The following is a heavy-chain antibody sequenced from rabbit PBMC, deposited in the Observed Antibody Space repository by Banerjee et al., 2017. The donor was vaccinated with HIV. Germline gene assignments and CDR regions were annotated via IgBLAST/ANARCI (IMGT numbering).Heavy chain of an antibody. CDR1: GFSFSNKYV. V-gene: IGHV1S45*01. J-gene: IGHJ3*01. CDR2: INTSSGNT. CDR3: ARDLAGVTGGNFGL. Sequence: QEQLEESGGDLVKPEGSLTLTCTASGFSFSNKYVMCWVRQAPGKGLEWIACINTSSGNTVYARGAKARFPIPKPSSPTVTLKMTSLTAADTATFFCARDLAGVTGGNFGLGARGPLVTVS. D-gene: IGHD3-1*01.